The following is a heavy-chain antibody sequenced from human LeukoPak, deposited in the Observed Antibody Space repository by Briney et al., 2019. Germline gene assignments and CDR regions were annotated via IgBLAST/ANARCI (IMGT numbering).Heavy chain of an antibody. J-gene: IGHJ4*02. D-gene: IGHD5-24*01. CDR3: ARDFERDSYYFDK. CDR2: INTRGSS. CDR1: GGPITSHY. V-gene: IGHV4-4*07. Sequence: SETLSLTCTVSGGPITSHYCSWIRQPAGKGLEWIGRINTRGSSNYNPSLKSRVTMSVDMSKNQFSLKLRSVTAADTAVYYCARDFERDSYYFDKWGQGNRVTVSS.